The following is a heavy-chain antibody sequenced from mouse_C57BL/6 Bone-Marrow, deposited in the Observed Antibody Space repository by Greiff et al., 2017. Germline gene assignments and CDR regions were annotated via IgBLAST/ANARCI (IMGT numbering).Heavy chain of an antibody. CDR1: GYAFTNYL. V-gene: IGHV1-54*01. CDR2: INPGSGGT. CDR3: ARVIYYYGSSYVYWYFDV. D-gene: IGHD1-1*01. J-gene: IGHJ1*03. Sequence: VQLQQSGAELVRPGTSVKVSCTASGYAFTNYLIEWVKQRPGQGLEWIGVINPGSGGTNYNEKFKGKATLTADKSSSTAYMQLSSLTSEDSAVYFCARVIYYYGSSYVYWYFDVWGTGTTVTVSS.